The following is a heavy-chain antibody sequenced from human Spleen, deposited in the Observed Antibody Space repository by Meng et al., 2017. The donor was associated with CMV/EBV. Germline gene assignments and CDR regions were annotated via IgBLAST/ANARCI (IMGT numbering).Heavy chain of an antibody. J-gene: IGHJ6*02. Sequence: SETLSLTCTVSGGSIRNYYWSWIRQSPGKGLEYIGYIYYSGSTNYNPALKSRVTISVDTSKNQFSLELSSVTAADTAVYYCARSLSTVFGVPPHYALDIWGHGTTVTVSS. V-gene: IGHV4-59*01. CDR1: GGSIRNYY. CDR2: IYYSGST. D-gene: IGHD3-3*01. CDR3: ARSLSTVFGVPPHYALDI.